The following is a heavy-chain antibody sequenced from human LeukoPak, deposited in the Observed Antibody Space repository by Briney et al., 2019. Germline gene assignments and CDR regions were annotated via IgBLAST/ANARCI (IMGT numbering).Heavy chain of an antibody. CDR3: ARVGCSSTSCYPEKDY. Sequence: ASVNVSCKASGYTFTSYGISWVRQAPGQGLEWMGWISGYNGNTNYAQKLQGRVTMTTDTSTRTAYMELRSLRSDDTAVYYCARVGCSSTSCYPEKDYWGQGTLVTVSS. CDR1: GYTFTSYG. V-gene: IGHV1-18*01. J-gene: IGHJ4*02. CDR2: ISGYNGNT. D-gene: IGHD2-2*01.